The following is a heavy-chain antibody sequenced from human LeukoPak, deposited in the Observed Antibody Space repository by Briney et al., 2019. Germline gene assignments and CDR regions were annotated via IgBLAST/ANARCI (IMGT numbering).Heavy chain of an antibody. CDR3: ARGDVVVVAATPYYFDY. V-gene: IGHV1-46*01. CDR2: INPSGGST. CDR1: GYTFTSYY. J-gene: IGHJ4*02. D-gene: IGHD2-15*01. Sequence: GASVKVSCKASGYTFTSYYMHWVRQAPGQGLEWIGIINPSGGSTSYAQKFQGRVTMTRDTSTSTVYMELSSLRSEDTAVYYCARGDVVVVAATPYYFDYWGQGTLVTVSS.